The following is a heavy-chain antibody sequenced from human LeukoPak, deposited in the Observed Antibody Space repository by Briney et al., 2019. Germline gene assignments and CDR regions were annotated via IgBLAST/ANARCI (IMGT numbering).Heavy chain of an antibody. CDR2: ITGPGGTT. Sequence: GGFLRLSCAASGFSFSSFAMCWVRQAPGKGLEWVSTITGPGGTTNYADSVKGRFTISRDNSKNTLYLQINSLRAEDTAVYYCAKDSAISAYLYKDVWGEGTTVTVSS. CDR3: AKDSAISAYLYKDV. V-gene: IGHV3-23*01. J-gene: IGHJ6*03. D-gene: IGHD3-3*01. CDR1: GFSFSSFA.